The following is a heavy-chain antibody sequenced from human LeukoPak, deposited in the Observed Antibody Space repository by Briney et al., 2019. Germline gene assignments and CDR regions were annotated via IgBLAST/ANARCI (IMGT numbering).Heavy chain of an antibody. CDR1: GFTFSNAW. J-gene: IGHJ4*02. CDR2: IKSKTDGGTT. CDR3: TTGPDYGDYLLDY. Sequence: PGGSLRLSCAASGFTFSNAWMSWVRQAPGKGLEWVGRIKSKTDGGTTDYAAPVKGRFTISRDDSKNTLYLQMNSLKTEDTAVYYCTTGPDYGDYLLDYWGQGTLVTVSS. D-gene: IGHD4-17*01. V-gene: IGHV3-15*01.